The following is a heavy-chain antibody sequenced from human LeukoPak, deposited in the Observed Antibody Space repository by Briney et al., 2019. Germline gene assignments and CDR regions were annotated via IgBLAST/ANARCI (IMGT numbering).Heavy chain of an antibody. D-gene: IGHD1-14*01. Sequence: GGSLRLSCAASGFTFSSYAMSWVRQAPGKGLEWVSSISSSSSYIYYADSVKGRFTISRDNAKNSLYLQMNSLRAEDTAVYYCARDLTGGYFDYWGQGTLVTVSS. J-gene: IGHJ4*02. CDR3: ARDLTGGYFDY. CDR1: GFTFSSYA. V-gene: IGHV3-21*01. CDR2: ISSSSSYI.